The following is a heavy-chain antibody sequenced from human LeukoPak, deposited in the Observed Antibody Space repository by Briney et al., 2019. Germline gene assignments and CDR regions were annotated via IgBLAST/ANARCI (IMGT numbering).Heavy chain of an antibody. D-gene: IGHD3-10*02. V-gene: IGHV4-4*07. Sequence: SETLSLTCSVSGASISSYYWSWVRQPAGKGLEWIGRIYISGTTRHNPSLKSRVTMSVDTSKNQFSLRLTSVTAADTAVYFCARDDVPYRGTYTPFDVWGQGTLVTVSS. CDR2: IYISGTT. CDR3: ARDDVPYRGTYTPFDV. J-gene: IGHJ4*02. CDR1: GASISSYY.